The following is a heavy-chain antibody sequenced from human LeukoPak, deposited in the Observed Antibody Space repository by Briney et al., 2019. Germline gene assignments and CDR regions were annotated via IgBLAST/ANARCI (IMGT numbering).Heavy chain of an antibody. V-gene: IGHV3-23*01. CDR3: TNLPVGMAAIWADH. CDR2: ITGSGGST. J-gene: IGHJ4*02. D-gene: IGHD5-24*01. CDR1: GFTFSSYA. Sequence: GGSLRLSCAASGFTFSSYAMSWVRQALGKGLEWVSGITGSGGSTYYADSVKGRFTISRDNSKNTLYLQMNSLRAEDTAIYYCTNLPVGMAAIWADHWGQGTLVTVSS.